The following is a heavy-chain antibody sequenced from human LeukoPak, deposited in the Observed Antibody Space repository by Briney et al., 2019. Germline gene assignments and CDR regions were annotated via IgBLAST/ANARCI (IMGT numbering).Heavy chain of an antibody. CDR2: IKQDGGEK. Sequence: PGGSLRPSCAASGFTFTCCWMSWVRQTPGKGLEWVASIKQDGGEKFYADSVKGRFTISRDNAKNSLYLQLNSLRAEDTAVYYCARVPGVTRYFDSWGQGILVTVSS. J-gene: IGHJ4*02. V-gene: IGHV3-7*01. CDR3: ARVPGVTRYFDS. D-gene: IGHD4-23*01. CDR1: GFTFTCCW.